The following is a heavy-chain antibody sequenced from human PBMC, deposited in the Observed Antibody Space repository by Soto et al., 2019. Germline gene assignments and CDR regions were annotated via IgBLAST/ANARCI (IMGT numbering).Heavy chain of an antibody. D-gene: IGHD3-9*01. Sequence: GGSLRLSCAASGFTFSSYGMHWVRQAPGKGLEWVAVISYDGSNKYYADSVKGRFTISRDNSKNTLYLQMNSLRAEDTAVYYCAKGLVGPRYDILTGYYQRVDYWGQGT. J-gene: IGHJ4*02. CDR1: GFTFSSYG. CDR3: AKGLVGPRYDILTGYYQRVDY. CDR2: ISYDGSNK. V-gene: IGHV3-30*18.